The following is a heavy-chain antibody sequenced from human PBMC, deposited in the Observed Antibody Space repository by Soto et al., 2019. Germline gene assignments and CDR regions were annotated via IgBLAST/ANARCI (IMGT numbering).Heavy chain of an antibody. V-gene: IGHV3-74*01. CDR3: ASWVGYCSRSTCYSAFDY. CDR1: GFTFSNYW. J-gene: IGHJ4*02. CDR2: IGTDGSST. Sequence: GGSLRLSCAASGFTFSNYWMHWVRQAPGKGLVWVSRIGTDGSSTDYADSVKGRFTISRDNAKNTLNLQMNSLRAEDTAVYYCASWVGYCSRSTCYSAFDYWGRGTLVTVSS. D-gene: IGHD2-15*01.